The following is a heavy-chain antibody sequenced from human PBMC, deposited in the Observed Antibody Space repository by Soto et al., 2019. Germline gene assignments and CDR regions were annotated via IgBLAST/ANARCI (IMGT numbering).Heavy chain of an antibody. CDR1: GFSLSNARMG. CDR3: ARMIVVVPAASRIYGMDV. CDR2: IFSNDEK. Sequence: QATLKESGPVLVKPTETLTLTCTVSGFSLSNARMGVSWIRQPPGKALEWLAHIFSNDEKSYSTSLKSRLTISKDTSKSQVVLTMTNMDPVDTATYYCARMIVVVPAASRIYGMDVWGQGTTVTVSS. V-gene: IGHV2-26*01. D-gene: IGHD2-2*01. J-gene: IGHJ6*02.